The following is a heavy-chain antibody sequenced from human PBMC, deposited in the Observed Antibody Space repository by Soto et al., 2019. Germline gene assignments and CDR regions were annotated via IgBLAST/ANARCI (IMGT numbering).Heavy chain of an antibody. CDR3: ARDSRGPLGAAAAP. V-gene: IGHV1-69*08. CDR2: IIPILGIA. CDR1: GGTFSSYT. Sequence: QVQLVQSGAEVKKPGSSVKVSCKASGGTFSSYTISWVRQAPGQGLEWMGRIIPILGIANYAQKFQGRVTITADKSTSTAYMELSSLRSEDTAVYYCARDSRGPLGAAAAPWGQGTLVTVSS. D-gene: IGHD6-13*01. J-gene: IGHJ5*02.